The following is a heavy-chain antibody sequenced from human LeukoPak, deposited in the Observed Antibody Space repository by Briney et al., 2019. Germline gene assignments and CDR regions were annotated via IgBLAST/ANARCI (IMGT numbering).Heavy chain of an antibody. CDR1: GASFNSDDQY. CDR3: SRGLDSRKLGY. J-gene: IGHJ4*02. V-gene: IGHV4-31*11. Sequence: SETLSLTCAVSGASFNSDDQYWNWIRQSPGKGLEWIGSIHPSGMLYNNPSLESRVTMSRDTSKNQFSLNLNSVTAADTAVYFCSRGLDSRKLGYRGQGILVTVSS. CDR2: IHPSGML. D-gene: IGHD3-22*01.